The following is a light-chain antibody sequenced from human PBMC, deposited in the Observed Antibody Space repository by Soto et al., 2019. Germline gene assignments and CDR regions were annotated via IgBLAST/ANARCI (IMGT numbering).Light chain of an antibody. CDR1: QSVSSNY. Sequence: EIVLTQSPGTLSLSPGERATLSCRASQSVSSNYLAWYQHKPGQTPRLLIYGASSRAIGIPDRLSGSGSGTDFTLTISRLEPEDFAVYYCQQYGRSYTFGQGTKLEIK. J-gene: IGKJ2*01. CDR2: GAS. V-gene: IGKV3-20*01. CDR3: QQYGRSYT.